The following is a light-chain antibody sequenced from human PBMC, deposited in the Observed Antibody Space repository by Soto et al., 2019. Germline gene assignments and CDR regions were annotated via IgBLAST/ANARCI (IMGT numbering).Light chain of an antibody. CDR1: QSVLYSSNNQNY. CDR3: QQHYSMPCT. V-gene: IGKV4-1*01. CDR2: WAS. J-gene: IGKJ2*02. Sequence: DIVMTQSPDSLAVSLGERATINCKSSQSVLYSSNNQNYLSWYQQKPGQPPKLLIYWASTRESGVPDRFSASGSGTDFTLTISSLQAEDVAVYYCQQHYSMPCTFGQGTKLEIK.